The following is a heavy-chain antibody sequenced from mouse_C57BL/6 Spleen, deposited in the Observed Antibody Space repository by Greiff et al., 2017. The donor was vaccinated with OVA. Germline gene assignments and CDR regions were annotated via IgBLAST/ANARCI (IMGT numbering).Heavy chain of an antibody. CDR3: ARSGSNYEGWFAD. J-gene: IGHJ3*01. CDR1: GYTFTSYW. D-gene: IGHD1-1*01. V-gene: IGHV1-55*01. CDR2: IYPGSGST. Sequence: VQLQQPGAELVKPGASVKMSCKASGYTFTSYWITWVKQRPGQGLEWIGDIYPGSGSTNYNEKFKSKATLTVDTSSSTAYMQLSSLTSEDSAVYYCARSGSNYEGWFADWGQGTLVTVSA.